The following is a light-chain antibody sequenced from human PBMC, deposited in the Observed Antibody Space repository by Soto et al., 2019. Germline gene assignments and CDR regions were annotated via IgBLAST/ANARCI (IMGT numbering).Light chain of an antibody. CDR3: QQYNNWPGT. Sequence: IVMTPSPDTLSVSPLERANLYCRAGESISNNLAWYQQKPGQAPRLLIYGAATRAAGIPARFSGRGSGTEFTLTISSLQSEDFGVYYCQQYNNWPGTFGQGTKVDI. CDR1: ESISNN. CDR2: GAA. V-gene: IGKV3-15*01. J-gene: IGKJ1*01.